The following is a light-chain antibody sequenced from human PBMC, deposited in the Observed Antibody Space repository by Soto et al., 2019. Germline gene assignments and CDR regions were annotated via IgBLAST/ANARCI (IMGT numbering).Light chain of an antibody. Sequence: EIVFTHSAPTLSLSPGERATLSCRASQSVSSYLAWYQQKPGQAPRLLIYDASNRATGIPARFSGSGSGTDFTLTISSLEPEDFAVYYCQQRSNWPPSTFGQGTRLEI. CDR3: QQRSNWPPST. V-gene: IGKV3-11*01. J-gene: IGKJ5*01. CDR1: QSVSSY. CDR2: DAS.